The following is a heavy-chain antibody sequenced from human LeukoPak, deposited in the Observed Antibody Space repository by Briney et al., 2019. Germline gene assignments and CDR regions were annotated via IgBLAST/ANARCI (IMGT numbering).Heavy chain of an antibody. Sequence: GSLRLSCAASGFTFSSYWMSWVRQAPGKGLEWVANIKQDGSEKYYVDSVKGRFTISRDNAKNSLYLQMNSLRAEDTAVYYCAIGGRFGLLDYWGQGTLVTVSS. CDR2: IKQDGSEK. J-gene: IGHJ4*02. CDR1: GFTFSSYW. CDR3: AIGGRFGLLDY. D-gene: IGHD3-10*01. V-gene: IGHV3-7*01.